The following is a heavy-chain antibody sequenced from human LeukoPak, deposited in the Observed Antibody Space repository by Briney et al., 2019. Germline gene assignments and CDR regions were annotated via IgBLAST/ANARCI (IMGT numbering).Heavy chain of an antibody. CDR3: ARDYYDSSGYYHNWFDP. Sequence: ASVKVSCKASGYTFTSYDINWVRQATGQGLEWMGWMNPNSGNTGYAQKFQGRVTITRNTSISTAYMELSSLRSEDTAVYYCARDYYDSSGYYHNWFDPWGQGTLVTVSS. CDR2: MNPNSGNT. CDR1: GYTFTSYD. V-gene: IGHV1-8*03. D-gene: IGHD3-22*01. J-gene: IGHJ5*02.